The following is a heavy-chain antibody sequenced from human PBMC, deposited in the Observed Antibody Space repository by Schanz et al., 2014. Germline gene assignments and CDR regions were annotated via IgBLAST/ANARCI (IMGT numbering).Heavy chain of an antibody. Sequence: QVQLVQSGAEVKKPGSSMKVSCKASGGTFNSYTINWVRQAPGQGLEWMGRIIPVLAIADYAQKFQGRVTITADKSTSTASMELSSLRSEDTAVYYCARVSMEFERGKAYYYYMDVWGRGTTVTVSS. J-gene: IGHJ6*03. CDR1: GGTFNSYT. V-gene: IGHV1-69*02. CDR3: ARVSMEFERGKAYYYYMDV. D-gene: IGHD3-10*01. CDR2: IIPVLAIA.